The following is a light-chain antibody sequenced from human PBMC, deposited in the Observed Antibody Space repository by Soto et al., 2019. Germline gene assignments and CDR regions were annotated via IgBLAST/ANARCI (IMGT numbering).Light chain of an antibody. CDR3: QQSFSPPYT. CDR1: QSIRSH. CDR2: AAS. J-gene: IGKJ3*01. Sequence: DIQMTQSPSSLSASVGDRVSITCRASQSIRSHLHWYQHKPGKAPKVLLYAASSLQGGVPSRFSGSGSGTDFTLTMKSLLPEDFATYYCQQSFSPPYTFGPGTKVDV. V-gene: IGKV1-39*01.